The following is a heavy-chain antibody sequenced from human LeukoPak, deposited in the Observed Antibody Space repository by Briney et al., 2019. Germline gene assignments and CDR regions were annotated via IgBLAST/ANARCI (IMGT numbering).Heavy chain of an antibody. CDR1: GFTFSSYA. CDR2: ISASGGNT. Sequence: EAGGSLRLSRAASGFTFSSYAMSWVRQAPGKGLEWVSTISASGGNTFYADSVKGRFTISRDNSKNTLHLQMNSLRAEDTAVYYCAKDGRVEQQLYYFDYWGQEALVTVSS. J-gene: IGHJ4*02. D-gene: IGHD6-13*01. CDR3: AKDGRVEQQLYYFDY. V-gene: IGHV3-23*01.